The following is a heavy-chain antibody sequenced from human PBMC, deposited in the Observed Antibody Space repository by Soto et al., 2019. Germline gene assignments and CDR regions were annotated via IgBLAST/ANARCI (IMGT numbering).Heavy chain of an antibody. Sequence: SETLSLTCTVSGGSISSYYWSWIRQPPGKGLEWIGYIYYSGSTNYNPSLKSRVTISVDTSKNQFSLKLSSVTAADTAVYYCARSLPAVGSYESWGQGTLVTVSS. CDR1: GGSISSYY. V-gene: IGHV4-59*01. J-gene: IGHJ5*02. CDR2: IYYSGST. CDR3: ARSLPAVGSYES. D-gene: IGHD1-26*01.